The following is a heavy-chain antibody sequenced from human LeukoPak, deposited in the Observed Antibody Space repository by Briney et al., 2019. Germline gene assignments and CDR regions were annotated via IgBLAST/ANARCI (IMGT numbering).Heavy chain of an antibody. V-gene: IGHV3-23*01. J-gene: IGHJ4*02. CDR1: GFTFSSYS. CDR3: VQTPEVMVRGLIDEY. D-gene: IGHD3-10*01. Sequence: GGSLRLSCAASGFTFSSYSMNWVRQAPGKGLEWVAGITSGGGSTYYTDSVKGRFIVSRDNSKKTLFLQMNSLRAEDTALYYCVQTPEVMVRGLIDEYWGQGTLVTVSS. CDR2: ITSGGGST.